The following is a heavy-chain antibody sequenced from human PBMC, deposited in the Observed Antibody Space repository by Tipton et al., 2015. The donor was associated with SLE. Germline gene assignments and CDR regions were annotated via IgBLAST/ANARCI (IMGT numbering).Heavy chain of an antibody. V-gene: IGHV4-39*07. CDR1: GVSITSYY. CDR2: IYYSGST. J-gene: IGHJ5*02. CDR3: ARGRSWFDP. Sequence: TLSLTCTVSGVSITSYYWGWIRQPPGKGLEWIGSIYYSGSTYYNPSLKSRVTISVDTSKNQFSLKLSSVTAADTAVYYCARGRSWFDPWGQGTLVTVSS.